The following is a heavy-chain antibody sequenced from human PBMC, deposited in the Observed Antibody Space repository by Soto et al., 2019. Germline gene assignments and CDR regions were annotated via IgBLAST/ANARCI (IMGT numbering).Heavy chain of an antibody. CDR3: ARDLSFSEVGVGMDV. CDR1: GFTFSSYG. V-gene: IGHV3-33*01. D-gene: IGHD2-8*01. CDR2: IWYDGSNK. J-gene: IGHJ6*02. Sequence: HPGGSLRLSCAASGFTFSSYGMHWVRQAPGKGLEWVAVIWYDGSNKYYADSVKGRFTISGDNSKNTLYLQMNSLRAEDTAVYYCARDLSFSEVGVGMDVWGQGTTVTVSS.